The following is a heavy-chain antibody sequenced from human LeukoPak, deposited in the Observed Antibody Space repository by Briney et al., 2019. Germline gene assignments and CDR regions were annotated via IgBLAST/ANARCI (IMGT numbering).Heavy chain of an antibody. CDR1: GGTFSSYA. CDR2: IIPIFGTA. Sequence: GASVKVSCKASGGTFSSYAISWVRQAPGQGLEWMGGIIPIFGTANYAQKFQGRVTITADKSTSTAYMELSSLRSEDTAVYYCARGAVVVVTATAFDIWGQGTMVTVSS. V-gene: IGHV1-69*06. D-gene: IGHD2-21*02. J-gene: IGHJ3*02. CDR3: ARGAVVVVTATAFDI.